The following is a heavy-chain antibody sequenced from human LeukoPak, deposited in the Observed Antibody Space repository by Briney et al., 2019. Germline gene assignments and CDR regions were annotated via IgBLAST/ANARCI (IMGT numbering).Heavy chain of an antibody. V-gene: IGHV1-46*01. CDR3: AKCSETGTTRWFDP. CDR2: INPSGTT. Sequence: ASVKVSCKASGYTFTSYCLHWVRQAPGQGLEWMGLINPSGTTTYAQNFQCRATMTRDTSASTAYMELSSLRSDDTAVYYCAKCSETGTTRWFDPWGQGTLVTVSS. J-gene: IGHJ5*02. CDR1: GYTFTSYC. D-gene: IGHD1-7*01.